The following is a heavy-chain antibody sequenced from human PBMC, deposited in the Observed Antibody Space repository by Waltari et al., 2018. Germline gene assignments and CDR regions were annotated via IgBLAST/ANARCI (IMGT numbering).Heavy chain of an antibody. Sequence: QVQLQESGPGLVKPSETLSLTCAVSGYSISSGYYWGWIRQPPGKGLEWIGSIYHSGRTYYNPSLKSRVTISVDTSKNQFSLKLSSVTAADTAVYYCARVTTYYDFWSGSNWFDPWGQGTLVTVSS. J-gene: IGHJ5*02. V-gene: IGHV4-38-2*01. D-gene: IGHD3-3*01. CDR1: GYSISSGYY. CDR3: ARVTTYYDFWSGSNWFDP. CDR2: IYHSGRT.